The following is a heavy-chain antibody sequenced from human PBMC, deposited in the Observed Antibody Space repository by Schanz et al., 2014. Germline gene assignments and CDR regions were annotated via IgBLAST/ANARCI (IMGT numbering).Heavy chain of an antibody. CDR2: LNFDETCT. J-gene: IGHJ4*02. CDR3: ARGGADSAMAHEY. V-gene: IGHV3-74*01. Sequence: EVQLVESGGELIQPGGSLRLSCEASGFTFSRYWMHWVRQAPGKGLEWVSRLNFDETCTSYADSVKGRFTISRDNAKNTVYLQMTSLRVEDTAVYYCARGGADSAMAHEYWGRGTLVTVSS. CDR1: GFTFSRYW. D-gene: IGHD5-18*01.